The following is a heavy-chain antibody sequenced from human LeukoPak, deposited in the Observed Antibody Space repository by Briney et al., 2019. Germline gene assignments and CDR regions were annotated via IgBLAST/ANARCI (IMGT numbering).Heavy chain of an antibody. V-gene: IGHV1-18*01. D-gene: IGHD3-10*01. CDR2: ISAYNGNT. Sequence: ASVKVSCEASGGTFSSYAISWVRQAPGQGLEWMGWISAYNGNTNYAQKLQGRVTMTTDTSTSTAYMELRSLRSDDTAVYYCARDVWFGEALAPYYYYYMDVWGKGTTVTVSS. CDR1: GGTFSSYA. J-gene: IGHJ6*03. CDR3: ARDVWFGEALAPYYYYYMDV.